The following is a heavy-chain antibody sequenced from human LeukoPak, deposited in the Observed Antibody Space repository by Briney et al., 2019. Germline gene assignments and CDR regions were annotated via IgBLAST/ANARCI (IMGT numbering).Heavy chain of an antibody. V-gene: IGHV4-59*01. D-gene: IGHD4-11*01. J-gene: IGHJ4*02. Sequence: SETLSLTCTVSGGSLSSYYWSWIRQPPGKGLEWIGYIYYSGSTNYNPSLKSRVTISVDTSKNQFSLKLSSVTAADTAVYYCARGGGPYSNAPFDYWGQGTLVTVSS. CDR1: GGSLSSYY. CDR2: IYYSGST. CDR3: ARGGGPYSNAPFDY.